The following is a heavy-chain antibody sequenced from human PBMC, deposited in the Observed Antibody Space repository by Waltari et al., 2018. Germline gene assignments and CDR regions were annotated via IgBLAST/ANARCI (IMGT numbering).Heavy chain of an antibody. Sequence: QVQLVQSGAEVKKPGSSVKVSCKASGGTFSSYAIRWVRTAPGQGLEWMGRIIPILGIANYAQKFQGRVTITADKSTSTAYMELSSLRSEDTAVYYCARARGSYYYDSTEVYGMDVWGQGTTVTVSS. CDR2: IIPILGIA. CDR1: GGTFSSYA. CDR3: ARARGSYYYDSTEVYGMDV. D-gene: IGHD3-22*01. V-gene: IGHV1-69*04. J-gene: IGHJ6*02.